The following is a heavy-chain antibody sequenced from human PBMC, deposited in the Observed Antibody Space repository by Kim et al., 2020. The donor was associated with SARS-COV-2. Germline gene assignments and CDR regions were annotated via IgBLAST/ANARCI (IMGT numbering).Heavy chain of an antibody. Sequence: GGSLRLSCAASGFTFSSYSMNWVRQAPGKGLEWVSYISSSSSTIYYADSVKGRFTISRDNAKNSLYLQMNSLRDEDTAVYYCARYYYGSGSKFLYGMDVWGQGTTVTVSS. J-gene: IGHJ6*02. D-gene: IGHD3-10*01. CDR2: ISSSSSTI. CDR1: GFTFSSYS. V-gene: IGHV3-48*02. CDR3: ARYYYGSGSKFLYGMDV.